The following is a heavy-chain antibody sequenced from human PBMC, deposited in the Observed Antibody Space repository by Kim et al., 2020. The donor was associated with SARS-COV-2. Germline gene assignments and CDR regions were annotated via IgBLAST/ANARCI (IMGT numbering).Heavy chain of an antibody. J-gene: IGHJ4*02. D-gene: IGHD3-22*01. CDR2: IYYSGST. CDR3: AREFPYYYDSSGYYPLSYFDY. V-gene: IGHV4-61*01. Sequence: SETLSLTCTVSGGSVSSGSYYWSWIRQPPGKGLEWIGYIYYSGSTNYNPSLKSRVTISVDTSKNQFSLKLSSVTAADTAVYYCAREFPYYYDSSGYYPLSYFDYWGQGTLVTVSS. CDR1: GGSVSSGSYY.